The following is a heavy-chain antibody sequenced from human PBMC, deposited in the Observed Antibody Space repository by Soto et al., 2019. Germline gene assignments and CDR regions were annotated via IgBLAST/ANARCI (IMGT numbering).Heavy chain of an antibody. CDR3: ARGNNWNANWFDP. Sequence: PSETMSLTCTVSGGSISSGDYYWSWIRQPPGKGLEWIGYIYYRGSTYYNPSLKSRVTISVDTSKNQFSLKLSSVTAADTAVYYCARGNNWNANWFDPWGQGTLVTASA. CDR2: IYYRGST. CDR1: GGSISSGDYY. J-gene: IGHJ5*02. D-gene: IGHD1-1*01. V-gene: IGHV4-30-4*01.